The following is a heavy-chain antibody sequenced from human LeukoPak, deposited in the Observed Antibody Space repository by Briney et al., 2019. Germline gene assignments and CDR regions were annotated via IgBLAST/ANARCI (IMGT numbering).Heavy chain of an antibody. CDR1: GGTFTSYA. Sequence: SVKVSCKASGGTFTSYAISLMRQAPAQGLERMGGSIPIFGTANYAQKFQGRVTITADNSTSTAYMELSSLRSEDTAVYYCASERGRDDAFDIWGQGTMVTVSS. J-gene: IGHJ3*02. D-gene: IGHD3-10*01. CDR3: ASERGRDDAFDI. V-gene: IGHV1-69*06. CDR2: SIPIFGTA.